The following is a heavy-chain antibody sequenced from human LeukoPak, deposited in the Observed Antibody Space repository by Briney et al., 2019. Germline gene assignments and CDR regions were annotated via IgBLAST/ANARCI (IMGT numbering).Heavy chain of an antibody. CDR1: GGSISSGDYY. D-gene: IGHD6-19*01. CDR2: IYYSGST. Sequence: PSQTLSLTRTVSGGSISSGDYYWSWIRQSPGKGLEWIGYIYYSGSTYYNPSLKSRVTLSIDTSKNHFSLKLSSVTAADTAVYYCARGAPYSSGWLAGYWGQGTLVTVSS. CDR3: ARGAPYSSGWLAGY. J-gene: IGHJ4*02. V-gene: IGHV4-30-4*01.